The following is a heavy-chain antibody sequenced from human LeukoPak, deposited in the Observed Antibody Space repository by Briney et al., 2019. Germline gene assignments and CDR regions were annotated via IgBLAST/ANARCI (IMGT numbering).Heavy chain of an antibody. J-gene: IGHJ4*02. CDR1: GYTLSNHA. CDR2: INPNSGDT. Sequence: GASVKVSCKGSGYTLSNHAFSWVRQAPGQGLEWMGRINPNSGDTNYAQKFQGRVTMTRDTSISTAYMELSRLRSDDTAVYYCARDYCGGDCFPDYWGQGTLVTVSS. CDR3: ARDYCGGDCFPDY. V-gene: IGHV1-2*06. D-gene: IGHD2-21*02.